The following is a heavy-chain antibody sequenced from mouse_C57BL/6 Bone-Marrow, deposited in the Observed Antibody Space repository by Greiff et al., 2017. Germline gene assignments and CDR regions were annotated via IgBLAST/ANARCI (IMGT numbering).Heavy chain of an antibody. CDR1: GFTFSGFY. V-gene: IGHV7-1*01. Sequence: EVKLVESGGGLVQSGRSLRLSCATSGFTFSGFYMEWVRQAPGKGLEWIGASRNKANDYTTEYSATVKGRFIVSRASSQGILHLQMNASRDEATAIYYCAGDALYYYDSSSYGDLYFDVWGTGTTVTVSS. D-gene: IGHD1-1*01. CDR2: SRNKANDYTT. CDR3: AGDALYYYDSSSYGDLYFDV. J-gene: IGHJ1*03.